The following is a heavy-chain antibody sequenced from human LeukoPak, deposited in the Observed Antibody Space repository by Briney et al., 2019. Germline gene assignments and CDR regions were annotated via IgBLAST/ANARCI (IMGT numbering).Heavy chain of an antibody. CDR3: ARSDEYGSGSDWTTPFDCFDI. D-gene: IGHD3-10*01. J-gene: IGHJ3*02. V-gene: IGHV4-4*02. Sequence: SETLSLTCDVSGDSISSQNWWTWVRQSPGKGLEWIGEIYHNGRVRYNPSLQSRLTMSVDTSKNQFSLKLTSVTAADTAVYYCARSDEYGSGSDWTTPFDCFDIWGQGTLVSVSS. CDR1: GDSISSQNW. CDR2: IYHNGRV.